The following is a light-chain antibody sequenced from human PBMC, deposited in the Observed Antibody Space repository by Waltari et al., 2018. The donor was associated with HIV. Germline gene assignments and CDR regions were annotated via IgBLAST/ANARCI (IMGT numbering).Light chain of an antibody. Sequence: EIVLTQSPGTLSLSPGERATLSCRASQSVSSSYLAWYQQKPGQAPRLPDRFGGSGSGTDFTLTISRLEPEDFAVYYCQQYGSSPPYSFGQGTKLEIK. V-gene: IGKV3-20*01. J-gene: IGKJ2*03. CDR1: QSVSSSY. CDR3: QQYGSSPPYS.